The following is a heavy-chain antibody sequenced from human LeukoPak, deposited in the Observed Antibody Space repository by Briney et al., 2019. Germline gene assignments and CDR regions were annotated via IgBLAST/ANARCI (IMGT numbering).Heavy chain of an antibody. CDR1: GFTFSSYA. J-gene: IGHJ4*02. CDR3: ARGGVWQQLASTYYFDY. V-gene: IGHV3-30-3*01. D-gene: IGHD6-13*01. Sequence: RPGGSLRLSCAASGFTFSSYAMHWVRQAPGKGLEWVAVILYDGSNKYYADSVKGRFTISRDNSKNTLYLQMNSLRAEDTAVYYCARGGVWQQLASTYYFDYWGQGTLVTVSS. CDR2: ILYDGSNK.